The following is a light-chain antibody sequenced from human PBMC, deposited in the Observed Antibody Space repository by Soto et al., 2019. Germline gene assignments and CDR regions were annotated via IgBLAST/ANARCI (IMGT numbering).Light chain of an antibody. J-gene: IGLJ3*02. Sequence: QSAPTQPASVSGSPGQSITISCTGTNNDVGRFDLVSWYQQHPGKAPKILMTEVRNRASGISSRFSGSKSANTASLTISGLHPEDEADYYCSSFTRNNTLVFGGGTKLTVL. CDR1: NNDVGRFDL. V-gene: IGLV2-14*02. CDR2: EVR. CDR3: SSFTRNNTLV.